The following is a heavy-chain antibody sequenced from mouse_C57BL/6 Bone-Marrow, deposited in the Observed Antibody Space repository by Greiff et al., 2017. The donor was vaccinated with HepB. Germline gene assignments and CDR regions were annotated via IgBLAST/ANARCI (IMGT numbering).Heavy chain of an antibody. CDR1: GFNIKDVY. J-gene: IGHJ4*01. CDR2: IDPENGDT. V-gene: IGHV14-4*01. D-gene: IGHD2-5*01. Sequence: VQLQQSGAELVRPGASVKLSCTASGFNIKDVYMHWVKQRPEQGLEWIGWIDPENGDTEYASKFQGKATIAADPSSNTAYLQLSSLTSEDTAVYYCTSSNYIRDAMDYWGQGTSVTVSS. CDR3: TSSNYIRDAMDY.